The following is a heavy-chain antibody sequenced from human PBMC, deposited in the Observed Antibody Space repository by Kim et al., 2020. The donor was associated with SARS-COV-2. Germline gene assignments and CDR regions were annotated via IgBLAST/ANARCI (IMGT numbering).Heavy chain of an antibody. Sequence: GGSLRLSCAASGFTFNSYGMHWVRQAPGKGLEWVAAIWNDGSNEYYADSVKGRFSISRDNSKKTMDVQMNSLRAEDTAVYYCARSPLRSGSTSSFYMDVWGRGTTVTVPS. D-gene: IGHD2-2*01. CDR1: GFTFNSYG. J-gene: IGHJ6*03. CDR3: ARSPLRSGSTSSFYMDV. V-gene: IGHV3-33*01. CDR2: IWNDGSNE.